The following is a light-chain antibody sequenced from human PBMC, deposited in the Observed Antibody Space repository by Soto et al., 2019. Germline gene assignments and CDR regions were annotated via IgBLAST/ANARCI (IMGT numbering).Light chain of an antibody. CDR1: QDIRNY. J-gene: IGKJ2*01. Sequence: DIQMTQSPSSLSASVGDRVTFTCRASQDIRNYLNWYQQKPGQAPTLLTYGASNLETGVPARFSGSGSGTDFTFTISSLQPEDIATYDCQQYDNLPPYTFGQETKLEI. CDR3: QQYDNLPPYT. CDR2: GAS. V-gene: IGKV1-33*01.